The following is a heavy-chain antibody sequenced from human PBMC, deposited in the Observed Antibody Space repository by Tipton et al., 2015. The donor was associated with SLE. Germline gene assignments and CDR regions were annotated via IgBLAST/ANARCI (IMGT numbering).Heavy chain of an antibody. J-gene: IGHJ3*02. CDR1: GDSISSNY. D-gene: IGHD6-19*01. CDR3: AREEGQWDAFDI. V-gene: IGHV4-59*01. Sequence: GLVKPSETLSLTCSVSGDSISSNYWSWIRQPPGKGLEWIGYIYYSGSTNYNPSLKSRVTISVDTSKNQFSLKLSSVTAADTAVYYCAREEGQWDAFDIWGQGTMVTVSS. CDR2: IYYSGST.